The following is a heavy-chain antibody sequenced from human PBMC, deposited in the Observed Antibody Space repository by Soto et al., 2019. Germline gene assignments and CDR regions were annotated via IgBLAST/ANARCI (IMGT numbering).Heavy chain of an antibody. CDR3: ERDLGISGYYGLDY. J-gene: IGHJ4*02. D-gene: IGHD3-22*01. CDR2: IYYNGRT. V-gene: IGHV4-31*03. Sequence: QVQLQEAGAGLVKPSHTLSLTCTVSGGSISSGSYYWSWIRQHPGKCREWIGYIYYNGRTYYNPSLKSRVTIILDTSKNSFSLKVTSVTAADTAVYYCERDLGISGYYGLDYRGQGTLVTVSS. CDR1: GGSISSGSYY.